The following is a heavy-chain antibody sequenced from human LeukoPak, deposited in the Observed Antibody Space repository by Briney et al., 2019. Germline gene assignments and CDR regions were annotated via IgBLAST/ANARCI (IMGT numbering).Heavy chain of an antibody. J-gene: IGHJ6*02. D-gene: IGHD3-22*01. Sequence: GGSLRLSCAASGFTFSSYAMSWVRQAPGEGLEWVSAISGSGGSTYYADSVKGRFTISRDNSKNTLYLQMNSLRAEDTAVYYCAKDITYYYDSSGYPPGLDVWGQGTTVTVSS. CDR1: GFTFSSYA. CDR3: AKDITYYYDSSGYPPGLDV. CDR2: ISGSGGST. V-gene: IGHV3-23*01.